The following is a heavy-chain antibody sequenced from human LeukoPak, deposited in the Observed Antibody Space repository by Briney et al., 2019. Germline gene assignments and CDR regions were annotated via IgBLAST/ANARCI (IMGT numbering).Heavy chain of an antibody. J-gene: IGHJ4*02. CDR2: INPSGGST. Sequence: ASVKVSCKASGYTFTSYYMHWVRQAPGQGLGWMGIINPSGGSTSYAQKFQGRVTMIRDTSTSTVYMELSSLRSEDTAVFYCARGQPAADSLDYWGQGTLVTVSS. CDR1: GYTFTSYY. CDR3: ARGQPAADSLDY. D-gene: IGHD6-13*01. V-gene: IGHV1-46*01.